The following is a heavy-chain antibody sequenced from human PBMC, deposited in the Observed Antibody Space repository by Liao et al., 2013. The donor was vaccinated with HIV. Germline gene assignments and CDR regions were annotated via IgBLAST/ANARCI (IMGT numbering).Heavy chain of an antibody. J-gene: IGHJ5*02. CDR3: ARTDQYYDFWNGYENWFDP. V-gene: IGHV4-4*07. Sequence: LQASGPGLVKSSETLSLTCTVSSVSMSSYYWNWIRQPAGKGLEWIGEINQSGSTNYNPSLKSRVTMSVDTSKNQFSLKLSSVTAADTAVYYCARTDQYYDFWNGYENWFDPWGQGTLVTVSS. CDR2: INQSGST. CDR1: SVSMSSYY. D-gene: IGHD3-3*01.